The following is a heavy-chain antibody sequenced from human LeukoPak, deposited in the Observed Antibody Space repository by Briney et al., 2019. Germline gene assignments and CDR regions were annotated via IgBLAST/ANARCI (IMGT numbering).Heavy chain of an antibody. CDR1: GFTFSSYA. Sequence: PGGSLRLSCAASGFTFSSYAMSWVRQAPGKGLEWVSAISGSGGSTYYADSVKGRFTISRDNSKNTLYLQMNSLRAEDTAVYYCARGGRGYSYGFSYYYYYMDVWGKGTTVTVSS. CDR3: ARGGRGYSYGFSYYYYYMDV. D-gene: IGHD5-18*01. CDR2: ISGSGGST. V-gene: IGHV3-23*01. J-gene: IGHJ6*03.